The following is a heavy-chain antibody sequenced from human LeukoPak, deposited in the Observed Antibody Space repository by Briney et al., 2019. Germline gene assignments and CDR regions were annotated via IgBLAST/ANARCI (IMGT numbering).Heavy chain of an antibody. CDR2: ISWNSGSI. CDR3: AKGYGSGSYYSPDY. Sequence: PGGSLRLSCAASGFTFDDYAIRWVRQAPGKGLEWVSGISWNSGSIGYADSVMGRFTISRDNAKNSLYLQMNSLSAEDTALYYCAKGYGSGSYYSPDYRGQGTLVTVSS. J-gene: IGHJ4*01. V-gene: IGHV3-9*01. CDR1: GFTFDDYA. D-gene: IGHD3-10*01.